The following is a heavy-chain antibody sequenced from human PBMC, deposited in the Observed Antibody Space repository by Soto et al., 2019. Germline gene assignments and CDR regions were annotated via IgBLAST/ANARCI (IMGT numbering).Heavy chain of an antibody. CDR2: IDHSGSA. J-gene: IGHJ5*02. CDR1: GGSISSGGDS. V-gene: IGHV4-30-2*01. D-gene: IGHD2-21*01. CDR3: ARAQIPHWFDP. Sequence: QLQLQESGSGLVRPSETLSLTCTVSGGSISSGGDSCSWIRQAPGKGLEWIGYIDHSGSAIYNPSLKSRVTMSADRSKNQFSLRLNSVTAADTAVYYCARAQIPHWFDPWGQGILVTVSP.